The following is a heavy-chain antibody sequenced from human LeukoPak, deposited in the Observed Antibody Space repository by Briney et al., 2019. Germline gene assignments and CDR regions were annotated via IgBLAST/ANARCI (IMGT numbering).Heavy chain of an antibody. Sequence: GGSLRLSCAPSGFTFSAYYMSWIRQAPGEGLEWVPSISSSSSYTNYADSVKGRSTISRDNAKNSLYMQTNSLRAEDTAVYYCARVGTTHDAFDIWGQGTMVTVS. CDR3: ARVGTTHDAFDI. D-gene: IGHD1-1*01. CDR2: ISSSSSYT. J-gene: IGHJ3*02. V-gene: IGHV3-11*05. CDR1: GFTFSAYY.